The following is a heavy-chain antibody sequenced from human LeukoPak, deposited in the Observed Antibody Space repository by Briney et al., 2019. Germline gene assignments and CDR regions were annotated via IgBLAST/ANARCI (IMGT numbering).Heavy chain of an antibody. CDR1: GGSVSSGSYY. D-gene: IGHD5-24*01. V-gene: IGHV4-61*01. CDR3: ARDRADGYNYGGLDY. J-gene: IGHJ4*02. Sequence: PSETLSLTCTVSGGSVSSGSYYWRWIRQPPGKGLEWIGYIYYSGSTNYNPSLKSRVTISVDTSKNQFSLKLSSVTAADTAVYYCARDRADGYNYGGLDYWGQGTLVTVSS. CDR2: IYYSGST.